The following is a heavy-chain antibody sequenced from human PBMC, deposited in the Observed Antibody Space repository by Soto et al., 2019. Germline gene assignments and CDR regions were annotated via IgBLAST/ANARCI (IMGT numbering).Heavy chain of an antibody. CDR1: GYTFTSYD. D-gene: IGHD3-10*01. CDR3: ARSPMVRGGKGYYYYMDV. Sequence: ASVKVSCKASGYTFTSYDINWVRQATEQGLEWMGWMNPNSGNTGYAQKFQGRVTMTRNTSISTAYMELSSLRSEDTAVYYCARSPMVRGGKGYYYYMDVWGKGTTVTVS. V-gene: IGHV1-8*01. CDR2: MNPNSGNT. J-gene: IGHJ6*03.